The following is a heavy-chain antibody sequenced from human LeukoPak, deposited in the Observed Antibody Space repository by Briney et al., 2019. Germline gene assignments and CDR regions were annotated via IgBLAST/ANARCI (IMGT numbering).Heavy chain of an antibody. V-gene: IGHV4-59*01. CDR3: ARGALDTKTRFDY. CDR2: IYYSGST. CDR1: GGSISGYY. J-gene: IGHJ4*02. Sequence: SETLSLTCTVSGGSISGYYWSWVRQPPGKGLEWIGYIYYSGSTKYNPSLKSRVAISVDAYKNQFSLRLSSLTAADTAVYYCARGALDTKTRFDYWGQGTLVTVSS. D-gene: IGHD5-18*01.